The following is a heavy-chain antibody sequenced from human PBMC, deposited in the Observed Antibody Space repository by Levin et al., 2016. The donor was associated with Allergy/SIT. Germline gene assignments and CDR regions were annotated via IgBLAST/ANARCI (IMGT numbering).Heavy chain of an antibody. CDR3: SRLYYMDV. J-gene: IGHJ6*03. V-gene: IGHV3-30*03. CDR1: GFTFSSYG. CDR2: ISFDGSKK. Sequence: GGSLRLSCAASGFTFSSYGMHWVRQAPGKGLEWVAGISFDGSKKYYAESMKGRFTISRDNSKNTVFLQMSSLRGEDTAVYYCSRLYYMDVWGKGTTVIVSS.